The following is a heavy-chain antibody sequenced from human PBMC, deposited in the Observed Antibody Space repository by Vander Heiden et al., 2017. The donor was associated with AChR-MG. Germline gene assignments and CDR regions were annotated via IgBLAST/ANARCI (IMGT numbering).Heavy chain of an antibody. Sequence: EVQLAESGGGLVQPGGSLRLSCTASGFTFSSDSMSWVRQAPGKGLEWVSYISSSSSTIYYADSVKGRFTISRDNAKNSLYLQMNSLRAEDTAVYYCARDTDYAWFDPWGQGTLVTVSS. J-gene: IGHJ5*02. CDR1: GFTFSSDS. V-gene: IGHV3-48*01. CDR2: ISSSSSTI. CDR3: ARDTDYAWFDP. D-gene: IGHD4-17*01.